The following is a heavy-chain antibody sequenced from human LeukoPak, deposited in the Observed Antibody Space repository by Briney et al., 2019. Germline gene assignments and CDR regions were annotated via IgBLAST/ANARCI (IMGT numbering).Heavy chain of an antibody. CDR2: MNSDGSDR. CDR1: GFTFSSYW. D-gene: IGHD3-10*02. J-gene: IGHJ6*04. V-gene: IGHV3-74*01. Sequence: HPGGSLRLSCAVSGFTFSSYWMHWVRQGPGKGLVWVSRMNSDGSDRDYADSVKGRFTISRDNAKNSLYLQMNSLRAEDTAVYYCAELGITMIGGVWGKGTTVTISS. CDR3: AELGITMIGGV.